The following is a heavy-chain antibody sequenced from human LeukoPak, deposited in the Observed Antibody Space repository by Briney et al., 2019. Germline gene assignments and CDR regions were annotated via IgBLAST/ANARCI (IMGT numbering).Heavy chain of an antibody. J-gene: IGHJ4*02. V-gene: IGHV4-34*01. D-gene: IGHD4-11*01. Sequence: SETLSLTCAVYGGSFGVYLWSWIRQSPGKGLEWIGEINHYGTTNYNPSLKSRVTISVDTSKNQFSLKLSSVTAADTAVYYCARGYSNYPVYWGQGTLVTVSS. CDR3: ARGYSNYPVY. CDR2: INHYGTT. CDR1: GGSFGVYL.